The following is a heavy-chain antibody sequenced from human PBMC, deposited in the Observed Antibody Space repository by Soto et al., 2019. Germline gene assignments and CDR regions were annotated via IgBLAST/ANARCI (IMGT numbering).Heavy chain of an antibody. CDR1: GGSISSGDYY. J-gene: IGHJ6*02. CDR2: IYYSGST. CDR3: ARVVDSSGYYYYYYGMDV. D-gene: IGHD3-22*01. V-gene: IGHV4-30-4*01. Sequence: QVQLQESGPGLVKPSQTLSLTCTVSGGSISSGDYYWRWIRQPPGKRLERIGSIYYSGSTYYNRSLTSPFTLPVDTSKILFSLKLSSVTAPATAVYYCARVVDSSGYYYYYYGMDVLGQGTTVTVSS.